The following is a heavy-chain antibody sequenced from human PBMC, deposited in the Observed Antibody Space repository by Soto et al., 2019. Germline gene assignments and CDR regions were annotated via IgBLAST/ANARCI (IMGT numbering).Heavy chain of an antibody. CDR2: IYYSGNT. V-gene: IGHV4-39*01. D-gene: IGHD1-1*01. CDR1: GGSISSPSYY. CDR3: ARLPGITTLRRDY. J-gene: IGHJ4*02. Sequence: QLQLQESGPGLVKPSENLSLTCSVSGGSISSPSYYWGWIRQPPGKGLEWIGSIYYSGNTYYNPSLKSRVTIFVDTSRNQFSLKVNSVTAAGTAVYFCARLPGITTLRRDYWGQGALVTVSS.